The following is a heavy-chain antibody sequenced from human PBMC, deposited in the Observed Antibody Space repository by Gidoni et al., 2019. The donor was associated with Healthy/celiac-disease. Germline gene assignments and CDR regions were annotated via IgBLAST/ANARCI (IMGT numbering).Heavy chain of an antibody. V-gene: IGHV1-18*01. D-gene: IGHD3-10*01. Sequence: QVQLVQSGAEVKKPGASVKVSCKASGYTFTSYGISWVRQAPGQGLEWMGWISAYNGNTNYAQKLQGRVTMTTDTSTSTAYMELRSLRSDDTAVYYCARVPHRHPGSQLLWFGELSTDSHDAFDIWGQGTMVTVSS. CDR2: ISAYNGNT. CDR1: GYTFTSYG. CDR3: ARVPHRHPGSQLLWFGELSTDSHDAFDI. J-gene: IGHJ3*02.